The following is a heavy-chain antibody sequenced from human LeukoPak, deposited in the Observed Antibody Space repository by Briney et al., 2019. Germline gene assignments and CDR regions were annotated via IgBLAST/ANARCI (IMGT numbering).Heavy chain of an antibody. J-gene: IGHJ4*02. CDR1: GYTFTSYG. D-gene: IGHD6-13*01. Sequence: GASAKVSCKASGYTFTSYGISWVRQAPGQGLEGMGWISAYNGNTNYAQKLQGRVTMTTDTSTSTAYMELRSLRSDDRAVYYCARGPRRGSRSWSEVGYWGQGTLVTVSS. CDR2: ISAYNGNT. CDR3: ARGPRRGSRSWSEVGY. V-gene: IGHV1-18*01.